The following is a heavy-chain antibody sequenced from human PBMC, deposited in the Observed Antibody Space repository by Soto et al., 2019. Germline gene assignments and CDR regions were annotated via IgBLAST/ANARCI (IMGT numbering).Heavy chain of an antibody. CDR2: ICPGDSDT. J-gene: IGHJ6*02. CDR3: ARTSAAGKYYYGMDV. Sequence: GESLKISCKGSGYSFTSYWIGWVRQMPVKGLEWMGIICPGDSDTRYSPSFQGQVTISADKSISTAYLQWSSLKASDTAMYYCARTSAAGKYYYGMDVWGQGTTVPSP. CDR1: GYSFTSYW. D-gene: IGHD6-13*01. V-gene: IGHV5-51*01.